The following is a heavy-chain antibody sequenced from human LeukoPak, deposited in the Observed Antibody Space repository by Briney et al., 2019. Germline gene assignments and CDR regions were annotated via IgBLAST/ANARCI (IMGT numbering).Heavy chain of an antibody. CDR1: GFTFSSYG. CDR2: IQYDGTNK. V-gene: IGHV3-30*02. D-gene: IGHD1-26*01. CDR3: ATSGSYYRY. J-gene: IGHJ4*02. Sequence: GGSLRLSCAASGFTFSSYGMNWVRQAPGRGLEWVAFIQYDGTNKFYVDSVKGRFTISRDNSKSTLHLQMNSLRAEDTAVYYCATSGSYYRYWGQGTLVTVSS.